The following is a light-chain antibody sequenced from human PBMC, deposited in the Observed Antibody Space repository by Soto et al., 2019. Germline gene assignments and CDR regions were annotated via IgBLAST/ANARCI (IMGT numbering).Light chain of an antibody. Sequence: ETGMTQSAATLSVSPGGRATLSCWASQSISDTLAWYQQKTGQAPRLLIHGASTRATGIPARFRGSGYGTDFNLTITSLETEDFAVYYCQQRSNWPPTFGQGTKVDIK. CDR3: QQRSNWPPT. J-gene: IGKJ1*01. CDR1: QSISDT. V-gene: IGKV3D-15*01. CDR2: GAS.